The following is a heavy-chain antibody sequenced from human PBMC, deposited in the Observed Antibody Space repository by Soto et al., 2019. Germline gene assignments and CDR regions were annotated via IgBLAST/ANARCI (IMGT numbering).Heavy chain of an antibody. CDR2: IYYSGST. J-gene: IGHJ5*02. CDR3: ARDSDSSTKVPKWFDP. Sequence: SETLSLTCTVSGGSISSYYWSWIRQPPGKGLEWIGYIYYSGSTNYNPSLKSRVTISVDTSKNQFSLKLSSVTAADTAVYYCARDSDSSTKVPKWFDPWGQGTLVTVSS. CDR1: GGSISSYY. D-gene: IGHD6-13*01. V-gene: IGHV4-59*01.